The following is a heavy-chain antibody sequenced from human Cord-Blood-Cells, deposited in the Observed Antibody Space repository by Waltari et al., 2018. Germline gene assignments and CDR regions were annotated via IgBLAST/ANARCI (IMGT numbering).Heavy chain of an antibody. D-gene: IGHD6-13*01. CDR3: AVLSAAGTGVDY. J-gene: IGHJ4*02. Sequence: QVHLQESGPGLVKPSETLSLTCPVPGGSISSYYWSWIRQPTGKGLEWIGYIYYSGSTNYNPSLKSRVTISVDTSKNQFSLKLSSVTAADTAVYYCAVLSAAGTGVDYWGQGTLVTVSS. CDR1: GGSISSYY. V-gene: IGHV4-59*01. CDR2: IYYSGST.